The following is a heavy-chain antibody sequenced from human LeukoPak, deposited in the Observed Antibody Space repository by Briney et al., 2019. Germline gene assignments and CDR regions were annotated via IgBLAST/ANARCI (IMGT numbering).Heavy chain of an antibody. D-gene: IGHD3-16*02. Sequence: AETLSLTCIVSGGSIGTYYWSWIRQSPGKGPEGIGYIYVTGSTRYNPYLQSRVTISVETSRNQFFLKMRSVTAADTAVYYCARHIGGGIEDMDVWGTGTKVTVSS. CDR2: IYVTGST. CDR1: GGSIGTYY. CDR3: ARHIGGGIEDMDV. V-gene: IGHV4-59*08. J-gene: IGHJ6*03.